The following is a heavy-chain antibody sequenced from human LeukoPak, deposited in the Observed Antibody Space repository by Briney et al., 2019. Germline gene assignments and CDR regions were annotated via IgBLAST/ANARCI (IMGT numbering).Heavy chain of an antibody. V-gene: IGHV3-30*04. CDR3: ASSQLDLDY. CDR2: ISYDGSKK. Sequence: PGGSLRLSCAASGFTFSSYAMHWVRQAPGKGLEWVAVISYDGSKKYYADSVKGRFTISRDNSKNTLYLQMNSLRAEDTAVYYCASSQLDLDYWGQGTLVTVSS. CDR1: GFTFSSYA. D-gene: IGHD1-1*01. J-gene: IGHJ4*02.